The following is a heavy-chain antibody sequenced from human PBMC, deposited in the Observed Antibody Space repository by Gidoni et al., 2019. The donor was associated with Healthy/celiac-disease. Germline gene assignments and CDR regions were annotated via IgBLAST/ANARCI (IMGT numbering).Heavy chain of an antibody. CDR1: GGTFSSYA. J-gene: IGHJ6*02. CDR2: IIPILGIA. Sequence: QVQLVQSGAEVKKPGSSVKVSCKASGGTFSSYAISWVRQAPGQGLEWMGRIIPILGIANYAQKFQGRVTITADKSTSTAYMELSSLRSEDTAVYYCARGRDGYSTYYYYGMDVWGQGTTVTVSS. V-gene: IGHV1-69*04. CDR3: ARGRDGYSTYYYYGMDV. D-gene: IGHD2-15*01.